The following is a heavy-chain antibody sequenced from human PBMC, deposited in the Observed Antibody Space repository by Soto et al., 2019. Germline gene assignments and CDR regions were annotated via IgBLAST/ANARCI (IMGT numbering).Heavy chain of an antibody. Sequence: QVQLVQSGAEVKKPGSSVKVSCKASGGTFSSYAISWVRQAPGQGLEWMGGIIPIFGTANYAQKVQGRVTITADECTRTAYVELSSLRAEDTAVYYCAVYDYSSYEGPPGYYYYYYGMDVGGQGTTVTGSS. V-gene: IGHV1-69*01. CDR3: AVYDYSSYEGPPGYYYYYYGMDV. J-gene: IGHJ6*02. D-gene: IGHD4-4*01. CDR1: GGTFSSYA. CDR2: IIPIFGTA.